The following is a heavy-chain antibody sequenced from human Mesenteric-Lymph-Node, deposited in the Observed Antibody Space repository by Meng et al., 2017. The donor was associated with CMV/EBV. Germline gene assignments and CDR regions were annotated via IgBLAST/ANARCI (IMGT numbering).Heavy chain of an antibody. CDR1: GDSISSNNAA. D-gene: IGHD3-16*01. CDR2: TYYRSEFYN. J-gene: IGHJ4*02. CDR3: AYFGDLPPLW. Sequence: QIQLQQIGPGLVKSSQTLSVTCTISGDSISSNNAAWNWIRQSPSRGLDWLGRTYYRSEFYNDYAVSVKSRISVNLDTSKNQLSLHLNFVTPEDTAVYYCAYFGDLPPLWWGQGTLVTVSS. V-gene: IGHV6-1*01.